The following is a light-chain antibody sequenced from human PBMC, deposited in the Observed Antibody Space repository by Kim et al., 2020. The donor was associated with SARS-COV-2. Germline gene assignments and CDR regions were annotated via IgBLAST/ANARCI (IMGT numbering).Light chain of an antibody. CDR3: QKYNGAPWT. J-gene: IGKJ1*01. V-gene: IGKV1-27*01. Sequence: DIQMTQSPSSLSASVGDRLTITCRASQGISNDLAWYQQKPGKVPKLLIFAASALQSGVPSRFSGSGSGTDFTLTISSLQPEDVATYYCQKYNGAPWTFGQGTKLEIK. CDR1: QGISND. CDR2: AAS.